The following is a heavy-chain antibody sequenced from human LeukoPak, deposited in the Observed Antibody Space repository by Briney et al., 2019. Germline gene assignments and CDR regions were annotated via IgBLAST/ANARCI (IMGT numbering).Heavy chain of an antibody. CDR1: GYTFTGYF. Sequence: ASVKVSCKASGYTFTGYFIHWMRQAPGQGLGWMGWINANSGDTHYALKFQGRVFMTRDTSISTVHMELSRLTTDDTAVYYCARDPSPYTGSYFDYWGQGTLVTVSS. CDR3: ARDPSPYTGSYFDY. D-gene: IGHD1-26*01. J-gene: IGHJ4*02. CDR2: INANSGDT. V-gene: IGHV1-2*02.